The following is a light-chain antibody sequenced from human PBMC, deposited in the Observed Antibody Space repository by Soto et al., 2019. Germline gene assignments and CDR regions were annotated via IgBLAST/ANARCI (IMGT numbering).Light chain of an antibody. CDR1: SSDVGGYNY. V-gene: IGLV2-14*01. CDR3: SSYTSSSTYV. Sequence: QSALTQPASVSGSPGQSITISCTGTSSDVGGYNYDSWYQQHPGKAPKLMIYDVSNRPSGVSNRFSGSKSGNTASLTISGLHAEDEADYYCSSYTSSSTYVFGTGTKLTVL. CDR2: DVS. J-gene: IGLJ1*01.